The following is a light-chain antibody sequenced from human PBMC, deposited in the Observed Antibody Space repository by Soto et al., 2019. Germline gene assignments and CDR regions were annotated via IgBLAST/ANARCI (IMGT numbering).Light chain of an antibody. CDR2: KVS. V-gene: IGLV2-8*01. CDR1: SSDVGGYKY. Sequence: QSALTQPPSASGSPGQSVTISCTGTSSDVGGYKYVSCYQQHPGKVPKLMIYKVSKRPSGVPDRFSGSKSGNTASLTVSGLQAEDEADYYCSSYAGSNIDYVFGTGTKVTVL. CDR3: SSYAGSNIDYV. J-gene: IGLJ1*01.